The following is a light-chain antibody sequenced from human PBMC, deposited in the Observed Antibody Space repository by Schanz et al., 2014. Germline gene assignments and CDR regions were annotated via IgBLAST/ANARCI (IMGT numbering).Light chain of an antibody. Sequence: EIVLTQSPATLSLSPGERATLSCRASQSVYANFLAWYQQKPGQAPRLLIFDASNRATGIPARFSGSGSGTDFTLTISSLQPDDFATYYCQQYNSYPLTFGGGTKVEIK. J-gene: IGKJ4*01. CDR2: DAS. CDR1: QSVYANF. V-gene: IGKV3D-7*01. CDR3: QQYNSYPLT.